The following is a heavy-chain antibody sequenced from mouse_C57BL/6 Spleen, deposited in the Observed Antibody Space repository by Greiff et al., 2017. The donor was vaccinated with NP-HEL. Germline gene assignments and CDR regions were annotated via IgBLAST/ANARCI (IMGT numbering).Heavy chain of an antibody. CDR1: GYTFTSYW. D-gene: IGHD2-4*01. J-gene: IGHJ2*01. V-gene: IGHV1-52*01. CDR2: IDPSDSET. Sequence: QVQLQQPGAELVRPGSSVKLSCKASGYTFTSYWMHWVKQRPIQGLEWIGNIDPSDSETHYNQKFKDKATLTVDKSSSTAYMQLSSLTSEDSAVYYCARGEGLRRDGVDYWGQGTTLPVSS. CDR3: ARGEGLRRDGVDY.